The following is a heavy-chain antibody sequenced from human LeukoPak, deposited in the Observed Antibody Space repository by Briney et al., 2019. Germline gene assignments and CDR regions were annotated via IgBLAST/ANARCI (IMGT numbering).Heavy chain of an antibody. Sequence: ASVKLSCNASGGTFSSYAISWVRQPPGPGLEWKGGIIPIFGTANYAQKFQGRVTITADESTSTAYMELSSLRSEDTAVYYCARDPLFDWSKRGFDNWFDPWGQGTLVTVSS. D-gene: IGHD3-9*01. CDR1: GGTFSSYA. CDR3: ARDPLFDWSKRGFDNWFDP. CDR2: IIPIFGTA. V-gene: IGHV1-69*13. J-gene: IGHJ5*02.